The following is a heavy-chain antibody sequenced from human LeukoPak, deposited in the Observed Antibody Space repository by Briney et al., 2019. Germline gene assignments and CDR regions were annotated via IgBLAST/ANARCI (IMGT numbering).Heavy chain of an antibody. D-gene: IGHD6-13*01. CDR3: ARGGYSSPRGWFDS. CDR2: ISAYNGNT. CDR1: GYTFTSYG. Sequence: ASVKVSCKASGYTFTSYGISWVRQAPGQGLEWMGWISAYNGNTNYSQKFQGRVSLTRDMSTRTVYMELSSLRSEDTAVYYCARGGYSSPRGWFDSWGQGTLVTVSS. V-gene: IGHV1-18*01. J-gene: IGHJ5*01.